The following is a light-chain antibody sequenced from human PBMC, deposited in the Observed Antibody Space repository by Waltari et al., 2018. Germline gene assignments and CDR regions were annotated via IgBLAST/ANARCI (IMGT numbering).Light chain of an antibody. Sequence: DIQMTQSPSSLSASVGDRVTITCRASQTITSYLNWYQQKPGKAPKVLIYAASTLESGVPSRYSGSGSGTDCTLTISSLQPEDFATDYCQQSYSTPRTFGQGTKVEIK. CDR1: QTITSY. CDR3: QQSYSTPRT. CDR2: AAS. V-gene: IGKV1-39*01. J-gene: IGKJ1*01.